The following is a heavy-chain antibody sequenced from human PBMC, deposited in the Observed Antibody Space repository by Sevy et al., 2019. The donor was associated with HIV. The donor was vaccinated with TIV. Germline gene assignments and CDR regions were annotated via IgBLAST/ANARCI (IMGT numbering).Heavy chain of an antibody. CDR3: ATSVGRIMIFGVVIMGFDAFDI. CDR1: GYTLTELS. Sequence: ASVKVSCKVSGYTLTELSMHWVRQAPGKGLEWMGGFDPEDGETIYAQKFQGRVTMTEDTSTDTAYMELSSLRSEDTAVYYCATSVGRIMIFGVVIMGFDAFDIWGQGTMVTVSS. CDR2: FDPEDGET. J-gene: IGHJ3*02. D-gene: IGHD3-3*01. V-gene: IGHV1-24*01.